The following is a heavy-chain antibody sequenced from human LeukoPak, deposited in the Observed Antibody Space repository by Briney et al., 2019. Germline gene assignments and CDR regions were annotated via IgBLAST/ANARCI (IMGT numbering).Heavy chain of an antibody. V-gene: IGHV3-20*04. CDR1: GFTFDDYD. J-gene: IGHJ4*02. CDR2: INWNGGST. Sequence: PGGSLRLSCEASGFTFDDYDMSWVRQAPGKGLEWVSGINWNGGSTGYADSVKGRFTISRDNAKNSLYLQMNSLRAEDTALYYCARRDYYGSGGPDYWGQGTLVTVSS. CDR3: ARRDYYGSGGPDY. D-gene: IGHD3-10*01.